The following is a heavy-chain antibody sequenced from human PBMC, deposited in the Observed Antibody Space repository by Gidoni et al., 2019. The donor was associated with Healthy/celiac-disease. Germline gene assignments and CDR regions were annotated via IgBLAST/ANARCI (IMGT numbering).Heavy chain of an antibody. Sequence: EVQLVESGGGLVKPGGSLRLSCAASGFTFSSYSMNWVRQAPGKGLEWVSSISSSSSYIYYADSVKGRFTISRDNAKNSLYLQMNSLRAEDTAVYYCARDLQGGAEGVFDYWGQGTLVTVSS. CDR3: ARDLQGGAEGVFDY. J-gene: IGHJ4*02. V-gene: IGHV3-21*01. CDR2: ISSSSSYI. CDR1: GFTFSSYS. D-gene: IGHD2-15*01.